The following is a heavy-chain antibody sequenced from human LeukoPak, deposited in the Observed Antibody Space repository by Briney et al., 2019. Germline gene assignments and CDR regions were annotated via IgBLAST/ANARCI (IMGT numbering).Heavy chain of an antibody. D-gene: IGHD3-16*02. V-gene: IGHV3-48*04. CDR2: ISSGRTTI. J-gene: IGHJ4*02. CDR3: AREYVWGSSRYLDY. Sequence: GGSLRLSCAASGFTFTYYAMHWVRQAPGKGLEWVSFISSGRTTIFYADSVKGRFTISRDNAKNSLHLQLNSLRAEDTAVYYCAREYVWGSSRYLDYWGQGTLVTVSS. CDR1: GFTFTYYA.